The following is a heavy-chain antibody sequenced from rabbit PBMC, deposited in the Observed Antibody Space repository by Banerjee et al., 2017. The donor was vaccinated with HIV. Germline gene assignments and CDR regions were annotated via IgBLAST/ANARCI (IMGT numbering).Heavy chain of an antibody. D-gene: IGHD6-1*01. CDR2: IYVGSSGST. CDR1: GFSFTSGYD. V-gene: IGHV1S40*01. CDR3: ARDHSGGGAYSGLYFDL. J-gene: IGHJ4*01. Sequence: LEESGGDLVKPGASLTLTCTASGFSFTSGYDMCWVRQAPGKGLEWIACIYVGSSGSTYYASWAKGRFTITKASSTTVTLQMTSLTAADTATYFCARDHSGGGAYSGLYFDLWGPGTLVTVS.